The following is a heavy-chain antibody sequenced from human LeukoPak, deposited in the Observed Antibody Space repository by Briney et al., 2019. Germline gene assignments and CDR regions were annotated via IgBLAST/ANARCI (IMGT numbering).Heavy chain of an antibody. CDR1: GGTFSSYA. CDR3: GRTTYYYDSSGYYYWFDP. J-gene: IGHJ5*02. Sequence: SVKVSCKASGGTFSSYAISWVRQAPGQGLEWMGGIIPIFGTANYAQKFQGRVTITADESTSTAYMELSSLRSEDTAVYYCGRTTYYYDSSGYYYWFDPWGQGTLVTVSS. V-gene: IGHV1-69*13. CDR2: IIPIFGTA. D-gene: IGHD3-22*01.